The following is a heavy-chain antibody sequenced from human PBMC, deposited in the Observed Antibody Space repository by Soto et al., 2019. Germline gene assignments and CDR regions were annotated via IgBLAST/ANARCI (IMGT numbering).Heavy chain of an antibody. CDR3: TTNRMVGAVDY. D-gene: IGHD1-26*01. CDR2: VSSDGSST. J-gene: IGHJ4*02. V-gene: IGHV3-74*01. Sequence: PGGSLRLSCAASGFTFSSYWMNWVRQAPGKGLVWVSRVSSDGSSTNYADSVEGRFTISRGNAKNTLYLQMDSLRAEDTAVYYCTTNRMVGAVDYWGQGTLVTVS. CDR1: GFTFSSYW.